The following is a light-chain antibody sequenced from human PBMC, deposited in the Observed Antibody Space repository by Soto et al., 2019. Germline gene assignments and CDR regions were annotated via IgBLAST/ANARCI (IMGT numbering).Light chain of an antibody. CDR2: SNN. Sequence: QSVLTQPPSVSAAPGQKVTISCSGSSSNIGNNYVSWYQQLPGTAPKLLVYSNNQRPSGVPDRFSGSKSGTSGSLAISGLQSEDEADYYCAAWDDSLNGWVFGGGTKLTVL. J-gene: IGLJ3*02. CDR3: AAWDDSLNGWV. CDR1: SSNIGNNY. V-gene: IGLV1-44*01.